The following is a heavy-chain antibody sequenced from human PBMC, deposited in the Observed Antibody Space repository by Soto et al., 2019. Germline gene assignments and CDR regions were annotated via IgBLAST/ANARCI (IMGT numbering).Heavy chain of an antibody. V-gene: IGHV1-69*13. CDR3: ASLTVVVVAATGEVATTPFDY. D-gene: IGHD2-15*01. J-gene: IGHJ4*02. CDR2: IIPIFGTA. Sequence: SVKVSCKASGGTFSSYAISWVRQAPGQGLEWMGGIIPIFGTANYAQKFQGRVTITADESTSTAYMELSSLRSEDTAVYYCASLTVVVVAATGEVATTPFDYWGQGTLVTVPS. CDR1: GGTFSSYA.